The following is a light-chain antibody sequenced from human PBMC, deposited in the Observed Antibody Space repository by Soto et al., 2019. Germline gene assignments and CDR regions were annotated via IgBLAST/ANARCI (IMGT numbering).Light chain of an antibody. CDR2: EGS. CDR3: CSYAGSRTYV. J-gene: IGLJ1*01. Sequence: HSALTQPASVSGSPGQSITISCTGTSSDVGNYNLVSWYQHHPGKAPKLMIYEGSKRPSGVSDRFSGSKSGNTASLTISGLQAEDEADYYCCSYAGSRTYVFGTGTKVTVL. CDR1: SSDVGNYNL. V-gene: IGLV2-23*01.